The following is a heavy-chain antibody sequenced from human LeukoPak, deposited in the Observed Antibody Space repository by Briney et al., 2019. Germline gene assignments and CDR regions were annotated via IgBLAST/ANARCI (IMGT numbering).Heavy chain of an antibody. J-gene: IGHJ4*02. CDR2: ISYDGSNK. CDR1: GFTFSSYG. D-gene: IGHD3-3*01. CDR3: AKHPHYDFWSGYYLDY. Sequence: GGSLRLSCAASGFTFSSYGMHWVRQAPGKGLEWVAVISYDGSNKYYADSVKGRFTISRDNSKNTLYLQMNSLRAEDTAVYYCAKHPHYDFWSGYYLDYWGQGTLVTVSS. V-gene: IGHV3-30*18.